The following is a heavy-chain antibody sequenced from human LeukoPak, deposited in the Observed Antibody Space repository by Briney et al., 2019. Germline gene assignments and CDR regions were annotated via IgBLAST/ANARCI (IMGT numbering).Heavy chain of an antibody. V-gene: IGHV6-1*01. CDR1: GDSVSSNSAA. Sequence: SQTLSLTCVISGDSVSSNSAAWNWIRQSPSRGLEWLGRTCYRSTWYNDYAVSVRGRITVNPDTSKNQFSLHLNSVTPEDTAVYYCARRLTQYDCFDPWGQGILVTVSS. CDR3: ARRLTQYDCFDP. D-gene: IGHD2-2*01. CDR2: TCYRSTWYN. J-gene: IGHJ5*02.